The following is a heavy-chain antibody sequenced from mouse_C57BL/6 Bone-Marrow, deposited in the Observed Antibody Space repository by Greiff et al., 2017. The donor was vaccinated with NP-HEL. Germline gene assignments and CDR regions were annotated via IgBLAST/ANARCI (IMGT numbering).Heavy chain of an antibody. J-gene: IGHJ3*01. Sequence: QVQLQQPGAELVKPGASVKVSCKASGYTFTSYWMHWVKQRPGQGLEWIGRIHPSDSDTNYNQKFQGKATLTVDKSSSTAYMQLSSLTSEDSAVYYCAIYGSSYGWFAYWGQGTLVTVSA. CDR3: AIYGSSYGWFAY. D-gene: IGHD1-1*01. CDR1: GYTFTSYW. CDR2: IHPSDSDT. V-gene: IGHV1-74*01.